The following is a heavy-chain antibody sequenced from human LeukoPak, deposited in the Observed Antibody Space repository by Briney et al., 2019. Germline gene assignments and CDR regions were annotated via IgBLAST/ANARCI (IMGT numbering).Heavy chain of an antibody. D-gene: IGHD2/OR15-2a*01. CDR3: AGGAGFLIDY. CDR2: IKKDGSEK. Sequence: GGSLRLSCAASGFTFSSYAISWVRQAPGKGPEWVAIIKKDGSEKYYVDSVKGRFTISRDNAKNSLYLQMNSLRADDTAVYFCAGGAGFLIDYWGQGALVTVSS. J-gene: IGHJ4*02. CDR1: GFTFSSYA. V-gene: IGHV3-7*01.